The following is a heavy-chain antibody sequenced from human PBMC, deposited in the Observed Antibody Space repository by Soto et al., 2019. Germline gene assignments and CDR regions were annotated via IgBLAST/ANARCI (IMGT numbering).Heavy chain of an antibody. D-gene: IGHD2-15*01. V-gene: IGHV1-69*13. Sequence: SVKVSCKASGCTFSSYAISWVRQAPGQGLEWMGGIIPIFGTANYAQRFQGRVTITADESTSTAYMELSSLRSEDTAVYYCARERREGVVVVAATRADAFDIWGQGTMVTV. J-gene: IGHJ3*02. CDR2: IIPIFGTA. CDR3: ARERREGVVVVAATRADAFDI. CDR1: GCTFSSYA.